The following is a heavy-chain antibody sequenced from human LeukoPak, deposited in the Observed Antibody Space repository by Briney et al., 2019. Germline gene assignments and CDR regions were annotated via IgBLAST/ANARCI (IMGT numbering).Heavy chain of an antibody. CDR2: IYYSGGT. J-gene: IGHJ3*02. CDR3: ARLSQIVAFDI. D-gene: IGHD6-6*01. CDR1: GGSIRGYY. V-gene: IGHV4-59*12. Sequence: PSETLSLTCTVSGGSIRGYYWSWIRQPPGKSLEWIGYIYYSGGTNYNPSLNSRVTISVDTSKNQFSLKLSSVTAADTAVYYCARLSQIVAFDIWGQGTMVTVSS.